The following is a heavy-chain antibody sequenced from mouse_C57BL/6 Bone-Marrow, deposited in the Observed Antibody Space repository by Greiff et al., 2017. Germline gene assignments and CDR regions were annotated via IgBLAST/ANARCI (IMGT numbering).Heavy chain of an antibody. CDR2: IDPSDSYT. CDR1: GYTFTSYW. D-gene: IGHD2-4*01. V-gene: IGHV1-69*01. Sequence: MESCKASGYTFTSYWMHWVKQRPGQGLEWIGEIDPSDSYTNYNQKFKGKSTLTVDKSSSTAYMQLSSLTSEDSAVYYCARYDYDDAMDYWGQGTSVTVSS. CDR3: ARYDYDDAMDY. J-gene: IGHJ4*01.